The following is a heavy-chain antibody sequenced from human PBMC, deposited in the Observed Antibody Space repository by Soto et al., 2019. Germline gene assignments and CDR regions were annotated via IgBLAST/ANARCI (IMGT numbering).Heavy chain of an antibody. D-gene: IGHD3-3*01. CDR3: ARDGRSYGMDV. Sequence: EVQLVESGGGLVKPGGSLRLSCAASGFTFSSYSMNWVRQAPGKGLEWVSSISSSSSYIYYADSVKGRFTISRDNTKNSLYLQMNSLRAEDTAVYYCARDGRSYGMDVWGQGTTVTVSS. J-gene: IGHJ6*02. CDR1: GFTFSSYS. CDR2: ISSSSSYI. V-gene: IGHV3-21*01.